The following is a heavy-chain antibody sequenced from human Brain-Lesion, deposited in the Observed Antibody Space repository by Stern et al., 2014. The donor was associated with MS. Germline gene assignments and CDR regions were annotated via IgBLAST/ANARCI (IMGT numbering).Heavy chain of an antibody. Sequence: VQLVQSGAEVKKPGASVKVSCKASGYTFTAHYMHWVRQAPGQGLERMGWINPKSGGTNYAQKFQGWVTMTRDTSINTAYMELSRLRSDDTAVYYCATYYYDSTGYNDFWGQGTLVTVSS. CDR2: INPKSGGT. CDR1: GYTFTAHY. CDR3: ATYYYDSTGYNDF. J-gene: IGHJ4*02. D-gene: IGHD3-22*01. V-gene: IGHV1-2*04.